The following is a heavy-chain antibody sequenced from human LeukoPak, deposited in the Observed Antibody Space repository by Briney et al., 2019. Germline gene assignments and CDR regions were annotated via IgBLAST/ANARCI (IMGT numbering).Heavy chain of an antibody. CDR2: IYHSGIT. CDR1: GGSISSYH. J-gene: IGHJ4*02. Sequence: SETLSLTCTVSGGSISSYHWSWIRQPPGKGLEWIGYIYHSGITNYSPSLKSRVTISADTSTNQFSLKLSSVTAADTAVYYCAGGMFGGVIAPLLDYWGQGTLVAVSS. V-gene: IGHV4-59*08. CDR3: AGGMFGGVIAPLLDY. D-gene: IGHD3-16*02.